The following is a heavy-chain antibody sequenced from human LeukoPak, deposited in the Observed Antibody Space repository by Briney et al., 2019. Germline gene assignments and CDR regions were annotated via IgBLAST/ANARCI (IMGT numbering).Heavy chain of an antibody. CDR3: ARDPLSSGWYYGWFDP. Sequence: SETLSLTCTVSGGSISSYYWSWIRQPPGKGLEWIGYIYYSGSTNYNPSLKSRVTISVDTSKNQSSLKLSSVTAADTAVYYCARDPLSSGWYYGWFDPWGQGTLVTVSS. CDR2: IYYSGST. D-gene: IGHD6-19*01. J-gene: IGHJ5*02. V-gene: IGHV4-59*01. CDR1: GGSISSYY.